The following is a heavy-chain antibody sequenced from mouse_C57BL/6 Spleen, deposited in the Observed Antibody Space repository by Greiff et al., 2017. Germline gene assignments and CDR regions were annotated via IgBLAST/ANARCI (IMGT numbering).Heavy chain of an antibody. V-gene: IGHV1-15*01. CDR1: GYTFTDYE. CDR3: TRSALYGSSPYYFDY. CDR2: IDPETGGT. J-gene: IGHJ2*01. Sequence: QVQLQQSGAELVRPGASVTLSCKASGYTFTDYEMHWVKQTPVHGLEWIGAIDPETGGTAYNQKFKGKAILTADKSSSTAYMELRSLTSEDSAVYYCTRSALYGSSPYYFDYWGQGTTLTVSS. D-gene: IGHD1-1*01.